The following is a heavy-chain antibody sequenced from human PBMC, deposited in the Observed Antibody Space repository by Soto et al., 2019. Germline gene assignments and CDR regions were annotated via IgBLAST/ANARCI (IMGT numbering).Heavy chain of an antibody. CDR1: GGSITTSSYY. CDR3: ARHDDILAGNPSWFAP. V-gene: IGHV4-39*01. CDR2: VFYRENT. J-gene: IGHJ5*02. Sequence: SETLSLTCTASGGSITTSSYYWGWIRQPPGNGHEWIGSVFYRENTYYSPSLKSRVTISVDTSKNQFSLKLSSVTAADTAVYYCARHDDILAGNPSWFAPGGQGTLVTVSS. D-gene: IGHD3-9*01.